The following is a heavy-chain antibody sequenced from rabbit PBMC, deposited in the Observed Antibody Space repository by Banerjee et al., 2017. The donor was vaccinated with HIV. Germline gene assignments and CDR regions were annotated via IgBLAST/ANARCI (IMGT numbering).Heavy chain of an antibody. D-gene: IGHD4-2*01. CDR2: IYAGSSGST. CDR3: ARSHYADDAGNDNVGLNL. J-gene: IGHJ4*01. CDR1: GFSLSSSYW. V-gene: IGHV1S45*01. Sequence: QEQLEESGGGLVQPEGSLTLTCTASGFSLSSSYWICWVRQAPGKGLEWIGCIYAGSSGSTYYASWAKGRFTISKTSSTTVTLQMTSLTAADTATYFCARSHYADDAGNDNVGLNLWGPGTLVTVS.